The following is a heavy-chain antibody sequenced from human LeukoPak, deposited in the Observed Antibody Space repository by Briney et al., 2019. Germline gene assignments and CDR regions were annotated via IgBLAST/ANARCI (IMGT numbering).Heavy chain of an antibody. CDR3: ARSHYYDSSGSHNNWFDP. Sequence: PSETLSLTCAVYGGSFSGYYWSWIRQPPGKGLEWIGEINHSGSTNYNPSLKSRVTISVDTSKNQFSLKLSSVTAADTAVYYCARSHYYDSSGSHNNWFDPWGQGILVTVSS. D-gene: IGHD3-22*01. CDR1: GGSFSGYY. V-gene: IGHV4-34*01. J-gene: IGHJ5*02. CDR2: INHSGST.